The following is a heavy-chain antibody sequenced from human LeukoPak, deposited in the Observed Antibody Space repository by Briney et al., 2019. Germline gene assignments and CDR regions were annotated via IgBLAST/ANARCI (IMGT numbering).Heavy chain of an antibody. CDR3: AKTQGYYDA. V-gene: IGHV3-23*01. J-gene: IGHJ5*02. CDR2: VWGTDDKT. Sequence: GGSLRLSCVASGFTFSNYAMSWVRQAPGKGLELVSGVWGTDDKTVYGDAVKGRFTISRDNSKNTLYLQMNSLRADDTAVYYCAKTQGYYDAWGQGALVTVSS. D-gene: IGHD2-15*01. CDR1: GFTFSNYA.